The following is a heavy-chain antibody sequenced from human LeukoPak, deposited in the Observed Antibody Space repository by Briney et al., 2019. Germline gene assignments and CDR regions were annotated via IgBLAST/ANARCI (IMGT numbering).Heavy chain of an antibody. J-gene: IGHJ4*02. V-gene: IGHV3-7*01. D-gene: IGHD3-3*01. CDR2: IKQDGSER. Sequence: GGSLRLSCAASGFTFSSYWMNWVRQAPGKGLEWVANIKQDGSERHYVDSVKGRFIISRDNAKNSLYLQVNSLTVEDTAVYYCARGLGYYDFWSGYERVEYYFDYWGQGTLVTVSS. CDR1: GFTFSSYW. CDR3: ARGLGYYDFWSGYERVEYYFDY.